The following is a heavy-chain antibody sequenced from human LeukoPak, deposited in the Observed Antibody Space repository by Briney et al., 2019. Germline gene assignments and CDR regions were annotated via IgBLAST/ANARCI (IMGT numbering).Heavy chain of an antibody. CDR2: IYPGDSDT. J-gene: IGHJ4*02. CDR1: GYSFTSYW. CDR3: ATYYDSSGYHFDY. V-gene: IGHV5-51*01. Sequence: GESLKISCKGSGYSFTSYWIGWVRQMPGKGLEWMGIIYPGDSDTRYSPSFQGQVTISADKSISTAYLQWSSLKASDTAMYYCATYYDSSGYHFDYWGQGTLVTVSS. D-gene: IGHD3-22*01.